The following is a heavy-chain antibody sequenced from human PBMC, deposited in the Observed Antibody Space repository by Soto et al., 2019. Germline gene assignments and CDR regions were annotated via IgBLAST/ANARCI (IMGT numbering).Heavy chain of an antibody. Sequence: QLHLVQSGAVVKKPGASVTVSCSASGYPVTAYYMHWVRQAPGRGLEWMGGINPATGAAKYTQTFQGRVTMTRETSTSTVFMELGGLTSEDTAVFYFARGGGVGVAGSAAFDMWGQGTLVTVSS. V-gene: IGHV1-2*02. CDR2: INPATGAA. J-gene: IGHJ3*02. CDR1: GYPVTAYY. D-gene: IGHD3-3*01. CDR3: ARGGGVGVAGSAAFDM.